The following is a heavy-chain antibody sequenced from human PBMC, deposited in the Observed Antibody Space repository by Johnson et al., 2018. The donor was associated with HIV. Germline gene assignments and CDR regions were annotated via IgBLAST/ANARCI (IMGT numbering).Heavy chain of an antibody. V-gene: IGHV3-9*01. Sequence: VQLVESGGGLVQPGRSLRLACAASGFTFHEYAMHWVRQTPGKGLEWVSGISWNSGSVGYADSVKGRLTISRDNAKNSLYLQMNSLRAEDTAVYYCAKESPREYQLPTDAFDIWGQGTMVTVSS. CDR3: AKESPREYQLPTDAFDI. J-gene: IGHJ3*02. D-gene: IGHD2-2*01. CDR2: ISWNSGSV. CDR1: GFTFHEYA.